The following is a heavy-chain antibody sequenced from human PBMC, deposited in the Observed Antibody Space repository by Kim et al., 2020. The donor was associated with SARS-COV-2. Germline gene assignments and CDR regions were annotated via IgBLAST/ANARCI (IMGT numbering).Heavy chain of an antibody. V-gene: IGHV3-74*01. CDR3: ARKPSTMNAAFDL. J-gene: IGHJ3*01. Sequence: YADSVEGRFTISRDDAKNTLYLHLNSLRADDTAVYFCARKPSTMNAAFDLWGQGTLVTVSA. D-gene: IGHD3-22*01.